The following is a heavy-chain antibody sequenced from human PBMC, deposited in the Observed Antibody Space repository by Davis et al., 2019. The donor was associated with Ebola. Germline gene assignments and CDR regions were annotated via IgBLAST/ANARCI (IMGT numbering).Heavy chain of an antibody. J-gene: IGHJ5*02. CDR3: ARGYCSGGSCYAGGWFDP. CDR1: GYSFTNYW. Sequence: GESLKISCQGSGYSFTNYWIAWVRQVPGKGLEWMGIIYPGDSNTRYSPSFQGQVTISADKSISTAYLQWSSLKASDTAMYYCARGYCSGGSCYAGGWFDPWGQGTLVTVSS. V-gene: IGHV5-51*01. D-gene: IGHD2-15*01. CDR2: IYPGDSNT.